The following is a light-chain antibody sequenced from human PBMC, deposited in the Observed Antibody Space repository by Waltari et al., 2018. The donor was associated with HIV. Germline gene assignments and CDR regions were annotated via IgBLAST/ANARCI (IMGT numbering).Light chain of an antibody. CDR1: SSNIGNTA. CDR3: AAWDDNLNGYV. V-gene: IGLV1-36*01. J-gene: IGLJ1*01. CDR2: YDD. Sequence: QSVLTQPPSVSEAPRPRVTISCSGSSSNIGNTAVTWSQQVPGKAPKLLIYYDDLLPSGGSDRFSGSKSGTSASLAISGLQSEDEADYYCAAWDDNLNGYVFGTGTKVTVL.